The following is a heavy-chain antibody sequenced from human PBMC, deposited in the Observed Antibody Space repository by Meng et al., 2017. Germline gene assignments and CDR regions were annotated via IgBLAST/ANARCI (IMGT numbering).Heavy chain of an antibody. CDR2: IKRNRDGGTI. Sequence: VEVVGAGGGLCKPGGSLRLSCVASGMRFTDAWMRWVRRAAGKGLEWVGRIKRNRDGGTIDYAARVKGRFTISRDESKNTLYLQMDSLITEDTAVYFCATGAAAADHWGQGTLVTVSS. V-gene: IGHV3-15*01. D-gene: IGHD6-13*01. J-gene: IGHJ4*02. CDR1: GMRFTDAW. CDR3: ATGAAAADH.